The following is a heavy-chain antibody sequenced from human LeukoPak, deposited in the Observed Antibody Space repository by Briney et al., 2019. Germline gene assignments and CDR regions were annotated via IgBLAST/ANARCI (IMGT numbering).Heavy chain of an antibody. V-gene: IGHV1-69*04. CDR1: GGTFSSYA. D-gene: IGHD2-21*02. CDR3: ASYCGGDCGESEFDY. J-gene: IGHJ4*02. CDR2: IIPILGIA. Sequence: GASVKVPCKASGGTFSSYAISWVRQAPGQGLEWMGRIIPILGIANYAQKFQGRVTITADKSTSTAYMELSSLRSEDTAVYYCASYCGGDCGESEFDYWGQGTLVTVSS.